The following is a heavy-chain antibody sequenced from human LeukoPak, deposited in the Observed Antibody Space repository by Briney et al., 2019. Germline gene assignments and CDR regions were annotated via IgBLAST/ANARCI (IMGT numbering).Heavy chain of an antibody. V-gene: IGHV4-39*07. CDR2: IYYSGST. Sequence: SETLSLTCTVSGGSISSSSYYWGWIRQPPGKGLEWIGSIYYSGSTNYNPSLKSRVTISVDTSKNQFSLKLSSVTAADTAVYYCARIRRPLTTADAFDIWGQGTMVTVSS. J-gene: IGHJ3*02. D-gene: IGHD4-17*01. CDR1: GGSISSSSYY. CDR3: ARIRRPLTTADAFDI.